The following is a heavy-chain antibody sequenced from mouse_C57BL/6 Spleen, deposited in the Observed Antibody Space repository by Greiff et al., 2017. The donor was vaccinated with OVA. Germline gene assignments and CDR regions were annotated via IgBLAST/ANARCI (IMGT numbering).Heavy chain of an antibody. CDR1: GYTFTSYW. Sequence: QVQLQQPGAELVMPGASVKLSCKASGYTFTSYWMHWVKQRPGQGLEWIGEIDPSDSYTNYNQKFKGKSTLTVDKSSSTAYRQLSSLTSEDSAVYYCARFYSNYPFYAMDYWGQGTSVTVSS. J-gene: IGHJ4*01. CDR3: ARFYSNYPFYAMDY. D-gene: IGHD2-5*01. V-gene: IGHV1-69*01. CDR2: IDPSDSYT.